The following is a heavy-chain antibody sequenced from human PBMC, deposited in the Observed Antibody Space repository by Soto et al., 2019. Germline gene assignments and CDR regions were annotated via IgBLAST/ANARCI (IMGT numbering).Heavy chain of an antibody. V-gene: IGHV4-39*01. J-gene: IGHJ6*02. CDR2: IYYSGST. CDR1: GGSISSSSYY. D-gene: IGHD3-3*01. CDR3: ARRRITIFGVVIEYYGMDV. Sequence: SETLSLTCTVSGGSISSSSYYWGWIRQPPGKGLEWIGSIYYSGSTYYNPSLKSRVTISVDTSKNQFSLKLSSVTAADTAVYYCARRRITIFGVVIEYYGMDVWGQGNTVT.